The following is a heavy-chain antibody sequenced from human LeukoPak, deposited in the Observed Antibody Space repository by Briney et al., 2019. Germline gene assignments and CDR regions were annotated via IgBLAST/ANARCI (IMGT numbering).Heavy chain of an antibody. J-gene: IGHJ4*02. CDR3: AKVRELGYYDSSGYQPWYFDY. CDR2: ISWNSGSI. Sequence: TGGSLRLSCAASGFTFDDYAMHWVRQASGKGLEWVSGISWNSGSIGYADSVKGRFTISRDNAKNSLYLQMNSLRAEDTALYYCAKVRELGYYDSSGYQPWYFDYWGQGTLVTVSS. D-gene: IGHD3-22*01. V-gene: IGHV3-9*01. CDR1: GFTFDDYA.